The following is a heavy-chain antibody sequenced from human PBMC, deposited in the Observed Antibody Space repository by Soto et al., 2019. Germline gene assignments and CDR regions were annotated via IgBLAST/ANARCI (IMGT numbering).Heavy chain of an antibody. D-gene: IGHD4-17*01. CDR1: GFTFSNTW. Sequence: EVQLVESGGGLVKPGGSLRLSCAASGFTFSNTWMSWVRQAPGKGLEWVGRIKSKTDGGTTDYAAPVKGRFTISRDDSKNTLYLQMNSLKTEDTAVYYCTTDPGDYGDYDYYYYYGMDVWGQGTTVTVSS. CDR3: TTDPGDYGDYDYYYYYGMDV. J-gene: IGHJ6*02. CDR2: IKSKTDGGTT. V-gene: IGHV3-15*01.